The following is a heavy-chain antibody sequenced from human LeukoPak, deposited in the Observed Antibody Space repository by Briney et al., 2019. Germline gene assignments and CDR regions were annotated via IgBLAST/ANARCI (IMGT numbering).Heavy chain of an antibody. Sequence: SETLSLTCTVSGGSISSSGYYWGWIRQPPGKGLEWIGSIYYSGSTYYNPSLKSRVTISVDTSKNQFSLKLSSVTAADTAVYYCARLVGATEIDYWGQGTLVTVSS. CDR3: ARLVGATEIDY. J-gene: IGHJ4*02. V-gene: IGHV4-39*01. CDR1: GGSISSSGYY. D-gene: IGHD1-26*01. CDR2: IYYSGST.